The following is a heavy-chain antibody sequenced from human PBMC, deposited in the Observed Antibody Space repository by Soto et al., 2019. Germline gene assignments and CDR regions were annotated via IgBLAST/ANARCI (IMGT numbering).Heavy chain of an antibody. CDR2: ISAYNGNT. J-gene: IGHJ4*02. V-gene: IGHV1-18*01. D-gene: IGHD3-16*01. CDR1: GYTFTSYG. CDR3: AREPKGEPNPYYFDY. Sequence: QVQLVQSGAEVKKPGASVKVSCKASGYTFTSYGISWVRQAPGQGLEWMGWISAYNGNTNYAQKLQGRVTMTTDTSTSTAYMELRSLRSNDTAVYYCAREPKGEPNPYYFDYWGQGTLVTVSS.